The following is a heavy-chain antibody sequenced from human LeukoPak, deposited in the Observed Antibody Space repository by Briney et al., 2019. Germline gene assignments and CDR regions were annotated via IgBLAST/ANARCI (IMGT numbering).Heavy chain of an antibody. CDR2: INAYNGNT. V-gene: IGHV1-18*01. Sequence: GASVKVSCKASGYTFTSYGISWVRQAPGQGLEWMGWINAYNGNTNYAQKLQGRVTMTGDTSTSTVYMELSSLRSEDTAVYYCARVRDGYNDAYDIWGQGTMVTVTS. J-gene: IGHJ3*02. D-gene: IGHD5-24*01. CDR3: ARVRDGYNDAYDI. CDR1: GYTFTSYG.